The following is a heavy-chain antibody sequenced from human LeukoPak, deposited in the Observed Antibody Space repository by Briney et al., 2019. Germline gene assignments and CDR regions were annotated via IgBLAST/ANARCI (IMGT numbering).Heavy chain of an antibody. CDR3: AKDRVLRYFDWLFDLDY. V-gene: IGHV3-53*05. CDR1: GFTVSSSY. Sequence: GGSLRLSCAASGFTVSSSYMSWVRQAPGKGLEWVSVIYSGGFTYYADSVKGRFTISRDNSKNTLYLQMNSLRAEDTAVYYCAKDRVLRYFDWLFDLDYWGQGTLVTVSS. D-gene: IGHD3-9*01. J-gene: IGHJ4*02. CDR2: IYSGGFT.